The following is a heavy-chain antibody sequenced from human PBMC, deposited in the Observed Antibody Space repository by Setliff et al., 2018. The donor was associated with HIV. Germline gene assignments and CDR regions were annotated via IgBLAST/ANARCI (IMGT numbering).Heavy chain of an antibody. CDR2: IYHSGST. Sequence: SETLSLTCAVSGYSISGGYYWGWIRQPPGKGLEWIGSIYHSGSTYHNPSLKSRVTISVDTSKNQFSLKLNSVTAADTAVYYCARGLSIFGVATPGFYSFMDVWGKGTTVTVSS. CDR1: GYSISGGYY. D-gene: IGHD3-3*01. CDR3: ARGLSIFGVATPGFYSFMDV. J-gene: IGHJ6*03. V-gene: IGHV4-38-2*01.